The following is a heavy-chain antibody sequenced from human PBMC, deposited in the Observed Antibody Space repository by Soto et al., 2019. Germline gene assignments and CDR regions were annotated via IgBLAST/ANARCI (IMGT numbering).Heavy chain of an antibody. CDR1: GFTFSSYA. CDR2: ISYDGSNK. Sequence: QVQLVESGGGVVQPGRSLRLSCAASGFTFSSYAMHWVRQAPGKGLEWVAVISYDGSNKYYADSVKGRFTISRDNSKNTLYLQMNSLRAEDTAVYYCARTPYDSSGYYRKKTYYFDYWGQGTLVTVSS. D-gene: IGHD3-22*01. CDR3: ARTPYDSSGYYRKKTYYFDY. J-gene: IGHJ4*02. V-gene: IGHV3-30-3*01.